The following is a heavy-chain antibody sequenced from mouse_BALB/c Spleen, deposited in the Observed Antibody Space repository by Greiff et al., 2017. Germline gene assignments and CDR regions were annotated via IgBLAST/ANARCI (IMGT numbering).Heavy chain of an antibody. Sequence: EVHLVESGGGLVQPGGSRKLSCAASGFTFSSFGMHWVRQAPEKGLEWVAYISSGSSTIYYADTVKGRFTISRDNPKNTLFLQMTSLRSEDTAMYYCARGDYDGMNFDYWGQGTTLTVSS. CDR3: ARGDYDGMNFDY. CDR2: ISSGSSTI. CDR1: GFTFSSFG. D-gene: IGHD1-1*01. V-gene: IGHV5-17*02. J-gene: IGHJ2*01.